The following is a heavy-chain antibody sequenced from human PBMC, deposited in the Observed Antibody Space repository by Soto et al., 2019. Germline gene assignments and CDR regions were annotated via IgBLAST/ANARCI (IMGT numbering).Heavy chain of an antibody. J-gene: IGHJ4*02. V-gene: IGHV3-74*01. D-gene: IGHD6-13*01. CDR2: INSDGSST. Sequence: GGSLRLSCAASGFTFSSYWMHWVRQAPGKGLVWVSRINSDGSSTSYADSVKGRFTISRDNAKNTLYLQMNSLRAEDTAVYYCASGHSSSWYGYWGQGTLVTVSS. CDR3: ASGHSSSWYGY. CDR1: GFTFSSYW.